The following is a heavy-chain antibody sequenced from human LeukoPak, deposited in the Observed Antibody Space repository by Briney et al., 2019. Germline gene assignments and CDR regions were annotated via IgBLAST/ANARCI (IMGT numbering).Heavy chain of an antibody. J-gene: IGHJ4*02. D-gene: IGHD2-15*01. V-gene: IGHV3-74*01. CDR1: GFTFSTYW. CDR3: ARGFCSATSCYSRPDY. CDR2: IHSDGNST. Sequence: GGSLRLPCAASGFTFSTYWMHWVRQDPGKGLVWVSRIHSDGNSTSYADSVKGRFTISRNNAKNTLYLQMNSLRAEDTAVYYCARGFCSATSCYSRPDYWGQGTLVTVSS.